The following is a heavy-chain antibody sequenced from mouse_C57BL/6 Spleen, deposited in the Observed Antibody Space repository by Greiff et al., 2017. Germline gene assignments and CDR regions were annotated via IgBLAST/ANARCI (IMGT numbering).Heavy chain of an antibody. Sequence: QVQLQQSGPELVKPGASVKLSCKASGYTFTSYDINWVKQRPGQGLEWIGWIYPRDGSTKYNEKFKGKATLTVDTSSSTAYMELHSLPSEDSAVYFCARRGYGYDVGWFAYWGQGTRVTGAA. CDR3: ARRGYGYDVGWFAY. J-gene: IGHJ3*01. CDR2: IYPRDGST. D-gene: IGHD2-2*01. CDR1: GYTFTSYD. V-gene: IGHV1-85*01.